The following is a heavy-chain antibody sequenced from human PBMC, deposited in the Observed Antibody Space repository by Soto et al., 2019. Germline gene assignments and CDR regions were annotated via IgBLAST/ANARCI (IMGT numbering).Heavy chain of an antibody. CDR1: GYTFSDYA. CDR2: ISASTRNT. CDR3: VRCYCSVGSCYACWHFDL. Sequence: QVQLVQSEDEVKKPGASVRVSCQASGYTFSDYAISWVRQAPGQGLEWMGWISASTRNTEQAHNFKGRVIMTLDTSTNTAYMELRSLRSDDTAVYYCVRCYCSVGSCYACWHFDLWGRGTLVTVSS. J-gene: IGHJ2*01. D-gene: IGHD2-15*01. V-gene: IGHV1-18*01.